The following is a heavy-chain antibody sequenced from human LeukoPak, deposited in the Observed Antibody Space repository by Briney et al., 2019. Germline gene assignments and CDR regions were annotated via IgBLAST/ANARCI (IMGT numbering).Heavy chain of an antibody. V-gene: IGHV1-18*01. CDR1: GYTFTSYG. CDR3: ARAASGAARYRAFDI. J-gene: IGHJ3*02. CDR2: ISGYNGNR. Sequence: GASVKVSCKASGYTFTSYGISWVRQAPGQGLEWMGWISGYNGNRNYAQNLQGRVTMTTDASTSIAYMGVRSLRSDDTAVYYCARAASGAARYRAFDIWGQGTMVTVSS. D-gene: IGHD3-10*01.